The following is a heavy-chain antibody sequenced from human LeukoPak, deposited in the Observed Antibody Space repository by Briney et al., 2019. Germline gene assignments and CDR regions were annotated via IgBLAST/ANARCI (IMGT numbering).Heavy chain of an antibody. CDR2: ISSSGNTI. Sequence: PGGSLRLSCAASGFTFSDYYMSWIRQAPGKGLEWVSCISSSGNTIYYADSVKGRFTISRDNAKNSLYLQINSVRADDTAVYYCARQFGSGTYLFEHWGQGTLVTVSS. J-gene: IGHJ4*02. CDR3: ARQFGSGTYLFEH. D-gene: IGHD3-10*01. CDR1: GFTFSDYY. V-gene: IGHV3-11*01.